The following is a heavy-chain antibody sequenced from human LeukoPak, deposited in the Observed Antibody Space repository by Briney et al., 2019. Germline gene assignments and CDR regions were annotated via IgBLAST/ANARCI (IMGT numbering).Heavy chain of an antibody. CDR1: GGSFSGYY. CDR3: AREWLRTQYDP. Sequence: SETLSLTCAVYGGSFSGYYWSWIRQPPGKGLEWIGEINHSGSTNYNPSLKSRVTISVDTPKNQFSLKLSSVTAADTAVYYCAREWLRTQYDPWGQGTLVTVSS. V-gene: IGHV4-34*01. J-gene: IGHJ5*02. D-gene: IGHD5-12*01. CDR2: INHSGST.